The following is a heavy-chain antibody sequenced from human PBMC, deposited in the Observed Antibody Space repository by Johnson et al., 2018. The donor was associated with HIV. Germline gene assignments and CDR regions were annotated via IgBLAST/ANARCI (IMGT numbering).Heavy chain of an antibody. D-gene: IGHD6-13*01. J-gene: IGHJ3*02. Sequence: EMQLVESGGGLVQPGGSLRLSCAASGFTFSSYWMSWVRQAPGKGLEWVANIKQDGSQKYYVDSVKGRFTISRDNAKNSVYLQMNSLRAEDTAVYYCARELGGSSLPFGAFDIWGQGTMVTVSS. CDR2: IKQDGSQK. CDR1: GFTFSSYW. V-gene: IGHV3-7*05. CDR3: ARELGGSSLPFGAFDI.